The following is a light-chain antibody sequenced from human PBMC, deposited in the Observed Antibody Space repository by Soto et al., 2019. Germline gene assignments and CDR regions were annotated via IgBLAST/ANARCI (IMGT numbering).Light chain of an antibody. CDR3: QPRSNLGT. V-gene: IGKV3D-20*02. CDR2: DAS. Sequence: IVLMQYPGTLSLSPGERATLSCRASQTLRRTYIAWYQQRPGQAPRLLIYDASNRATGIPVRFSGIGSGTYFTLTISSIEPEDFAVYYCQPRSNLGTFGQGTRLEIK. J-gene: IGKJ5*01. CDR1: QTLRRTY.